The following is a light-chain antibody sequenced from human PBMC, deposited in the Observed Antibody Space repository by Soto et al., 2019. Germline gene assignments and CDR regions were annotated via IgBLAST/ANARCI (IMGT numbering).Light chain of an antibody. Sequence: DIQMTQSPSPLSASVEDRVTITCRASQTISTYLNWYQQKPGKAPKLLIYGASSLQSGVPSRFSGSGSGTDFTLTISSLQPEDFGTYYCQQSFSTPRTFGQGTKVEIK. V-gene: IGKV1-39*01. CDR2: GAS. CDR3: QQSFSTPRT. CDR1: QTISTY. J-gene: IGKJ1*01.